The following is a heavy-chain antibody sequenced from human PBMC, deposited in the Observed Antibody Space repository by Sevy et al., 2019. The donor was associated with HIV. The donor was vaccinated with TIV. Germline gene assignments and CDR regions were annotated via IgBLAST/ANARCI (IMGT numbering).Heavy chain of an antibody. CDR1: GFTFSSYG. J-gene: IGHJ4*02. V-gene: IGHV3-33*01. D-gene: IGHD3-3*01. Sequence: GGSLRLSCAASGFTFSSYGMHWVRQAPGKGLEWVAVIWYDGSNKYYADSVKGRFTISRDNSKNTLYLQMNSLRAEDTAVYYWAMDTSHYDFWSGYYPLFDYWGQGTLVTVSS. CDR2: IWYDGSNK. CDR3: AMDTSHYDFWSGYYPLFDY.